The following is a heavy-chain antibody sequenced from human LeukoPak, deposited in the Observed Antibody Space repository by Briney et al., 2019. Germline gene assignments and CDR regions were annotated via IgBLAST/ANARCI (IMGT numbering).Heavy chain of an antibody. CDR3: AKMTVHGDSVL. J-gene: IGHJ4*02. V-gene: IGHV4-34*01. CDR1: GGSFSGYY. Sequence: SETLSLTCAVYGGSFSGYYWSWIRQPPGKGLEWIGEINHSGSTNYNPSLKSRVTISVDTSKNQFSLKLSSVTAADTAVYYCAKMTVHGDSVLWGQGSLVTVSS. D-gene: IGHD4-17*01. CDR2: INHSGST.